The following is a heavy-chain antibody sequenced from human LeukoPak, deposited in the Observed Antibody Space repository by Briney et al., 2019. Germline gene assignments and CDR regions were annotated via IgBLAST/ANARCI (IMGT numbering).Heavy chain of an antibody. Sequence: GGSLRLSCAASGFTFSSYCMTWVRQAPGQGLEWVGIINQDGSQTFFVDSLKGRFTISRDNAKKPLYLQMNSLRGEDTALYFCARIGYSSSALDYWGQGTLVTVSS. CDR2: INQDGSQT. J-gene: IGHJ4*02. D-gene: IGHD6-13*01. CDR3: ARIGYSSSALDY. CDR1: GFTFSSYC. V-gene: IGHV3-7*01.